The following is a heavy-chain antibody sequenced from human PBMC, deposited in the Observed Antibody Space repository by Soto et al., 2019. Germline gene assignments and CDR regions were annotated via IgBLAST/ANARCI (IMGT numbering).Heavy chain of an antibody. D-gene: IGHD2-15*01. CDR1: GYSFTSYW. CDR2: IYPGDSDT. Sequence: PGESLKISCKGSGYSFTSYWIGWVRQMPGKGLEWMGIIYPGDSDTRYSPSFQGQVTISADKSISTAYLQWSSLKASDTAMYYCARLSCSGGSCYPYYFDYWGQGTLVTVSS. V-gene: IGHV5-51*01. CDR3: ARLSCSGGSCYPYYFDY. J-gene: IGHJ4*02.